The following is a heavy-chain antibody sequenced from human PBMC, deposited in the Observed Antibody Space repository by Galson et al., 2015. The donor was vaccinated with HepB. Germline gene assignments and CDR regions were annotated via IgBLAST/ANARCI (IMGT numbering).Heavy chain of an antibody. CDR2: ISWNSGSI. D-gene: IGHD4-17*01. CDR3: AKDLNRPLYGDYASGGLVT. J-gene: IGHJ5*02. CDR1: GFTFDDYA. Sequence: SLRLSCAASGFTFDDYAMHWVRQAPGKGLEWVSGISWNSGSIGYADSVKGRFTISRDNAKNSLYLQMNSLRAEDTALYYCAKDLNRPLYGDYASGGLVTWGQGTLVTVSS. V-gene: IGHV3-9*01.